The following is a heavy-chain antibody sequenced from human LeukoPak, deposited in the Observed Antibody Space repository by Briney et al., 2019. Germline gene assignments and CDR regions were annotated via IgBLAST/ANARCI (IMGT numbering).Heavy chain of an antibody. D-gene: IGHD3-3*01. CDR2: IYYSGST. V-gene: IGHV4-31*03. Sequence: PSQTLSLTCTVSGGSIGSGGYYWSWIRQHPGKGLEWIGYIYYSGSTDYNPSLTSRVTISLDTSKNQFSLKLSSVTAADTAVYYCARRRGDFWSDYYAFDYWGQGTLVTISS. CDR1: GGSIGSGGYY. CDR3: ARRRGDFWSDYYAFDY. J-gene: IGHJ4*02.